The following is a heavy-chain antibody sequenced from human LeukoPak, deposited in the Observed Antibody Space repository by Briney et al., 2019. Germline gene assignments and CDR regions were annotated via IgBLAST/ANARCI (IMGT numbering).Heavy chain of an antibody. CDR1: GFTFSSYS. D-gene: IGHD6-13*01. V-gene: IGHV3-21*01. CDR3: AKVRIAAAHYYYYYMDV. J-gene: IGHJ6*03. CDR2: ISSSSSYI. Sequence: PGGSLRLSCAASGFTFSSYSMNWVRQAPGKGLEWVSSISSSSSYIYYADSVKGRFTISRDNAKNSLYLQMNSLRAEDTAVYYCAKVRIAAAHYYYYYMDVWGKGTTVTISS.